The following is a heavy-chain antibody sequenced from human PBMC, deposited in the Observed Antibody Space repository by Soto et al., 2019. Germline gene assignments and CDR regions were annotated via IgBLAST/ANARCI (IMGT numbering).Heavy chain of an antibody. Sequence: GGSLRLSCAASGFASSSYWMSWVRQAPGKGLEWVANIKQDGSEKNYVDSVKARFTISRDNAKNSLYLQMNSLRAEDTAIYYCARTGITGTILVNWFDPWGQGTLVTVSS. CDR1: GFASSSYW. V-gene: IGHV3-7*03. J-gene: IGHJ5*02. CDR2: IKQDGSEK. CDR3: ARTGITGTILVNWFDP. D-gene: IGHD1-7*01.